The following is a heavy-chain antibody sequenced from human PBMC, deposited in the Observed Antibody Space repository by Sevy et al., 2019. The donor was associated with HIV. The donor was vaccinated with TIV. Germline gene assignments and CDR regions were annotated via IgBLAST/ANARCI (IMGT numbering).Heavy chain of an antibody. D-gene: IGHD2-8*01. CDR1: GFTFSNYC. CDR2: ISFGGSNK. V-gene: IGHV3-30*03. CDR3: ARERRTKRYDY. J-gene: IGHJ4*02. Sequence: GGSLRLSCAASGFTFSNYCMSWVRQAPGKGLEWVATISFGGSNKNYADSVKGRFTIFRDNSKNTLYLQMNSLRPDDTAVYYCARERRTKRYDYWGQGTLVTVSS.